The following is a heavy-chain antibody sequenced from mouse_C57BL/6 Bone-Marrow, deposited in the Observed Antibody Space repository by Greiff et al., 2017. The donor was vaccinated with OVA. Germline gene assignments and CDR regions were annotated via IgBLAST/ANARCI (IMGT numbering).Heavy chain of an antibody. CDR1: GYSITSGYY. Sequence: EVQLVESGPGLVKPSQSLSLTCSVTGYSITSGYYWNWIRQFPGNKLEWMGYISYDGSNNYNPSLKNRISITRDTSKNQFFLKLNSVTTEDTATYYCARGASSGYGYWGQGTTLTVSS. D-gene: IGHD3-2*02. CDR3: ARGASSGYGY. J-gene: IGHJ2*01. CDR2: ISYDGSN. V-gene: IGHV3-6*01.